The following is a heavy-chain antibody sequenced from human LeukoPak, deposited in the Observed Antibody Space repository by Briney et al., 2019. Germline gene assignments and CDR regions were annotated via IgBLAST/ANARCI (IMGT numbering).Heavy chain of an antibody. J-gene: IGHJ4*02. CDR3: AKALVGATIDY. V-gene: IGHV3-30*02. CDR2: IRYDGSSK. Sequence: GGSLRLSCAASGFTFSSYGMHWVRQAPGKGLEWVAFIRYDGSSKYYADSVKGRFTISRDNSKNTLYLQMNSLRAEDTAVYYCAKALVGATIDYWGQGTLVTVSS. D-gene: IGHD1-26*01. CDR1: GFTFSSYG.